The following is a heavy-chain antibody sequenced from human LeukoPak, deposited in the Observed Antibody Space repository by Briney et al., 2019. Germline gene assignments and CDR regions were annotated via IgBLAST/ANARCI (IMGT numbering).Heavy chain of an antibody. CDR3: ARSLPDSSGYYYYFDY. D-gene: IGHD3-22*01. CDR2: ISSSSSYI. CDR1: GFTFSSYS. J-gene: IGHJ4*02. V-gene: IGHV3-21*01. Sequence: GGSLRLSCAASGFTFSSYSMNWVRQAPGKGLEWVSSISSSSSYIYYADSVKGRFTISRDNAKNSLYLQMNSLRAEDTAVYYCARSLPDSSGYYYYFDYWGQGTLVTVSS.